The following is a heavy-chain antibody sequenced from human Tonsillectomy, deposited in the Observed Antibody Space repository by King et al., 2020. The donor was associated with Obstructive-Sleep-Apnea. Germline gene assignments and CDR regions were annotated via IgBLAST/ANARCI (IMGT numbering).Heavy chain of an antibody. CDR2: ISYDASTK. D-gene: IGHD3-22*01. CDR1: GFPFNNYI. V-gene: IGHV3-30-3*01. J-gene: IGHJ4*02. Sequence: VQLVESGGGVVQPGRSLRLSCAASGFPFNNYIMHWVRRPPGKGLEWLTIISYDASTKYYAESVEGRFTISRDNSKNTLFLRMSGLRTEDTAVYYCARDLDYYDSRGSDYWGQGTLVTVSS. CDR3: ARDLDYYDSRGSDY.